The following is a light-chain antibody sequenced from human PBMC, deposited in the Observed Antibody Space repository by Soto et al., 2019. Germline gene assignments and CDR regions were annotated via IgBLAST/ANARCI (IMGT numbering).Light chain of an antibody. Sequence: QSALTQPASVSGSPGQSITISCTGTNNDVGGYNYVSWYQQHPGKAPKLLIYGVSDRPSGVSDRFSGSKSGNAASLTISGLQAEDGGDYYCSSYTSSYTGVFGGGTKLTVL. CDR2: GVS. J-gene: IGLJ3*02. V-gene: IGLV2-14*03. CDR3: SSYTSSYTGV. CDR1: NNDVGGYNY.